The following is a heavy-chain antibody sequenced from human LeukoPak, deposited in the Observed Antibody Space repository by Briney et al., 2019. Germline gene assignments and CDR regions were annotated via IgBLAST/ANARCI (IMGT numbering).Heavy chain of an antibody. D-gene: IGHD5-12*01. CDR2: IIPIFGTA. V-gene: IGHV1-69*06. CDR1: GGTFSSYA. Sequence: ASVKVSCKASGGTFSSYAISWVRQAPGQGLEWMGRIIPIFGTANYAQKFQGRVTITADKSTSTAYMELSSLRSEDTAVYYCARAGGYSGYGDWFDPWGQGTLVTASS. J-gene: IGHJ5*02. CDR3: ARAGGYSGYGDWFDP.